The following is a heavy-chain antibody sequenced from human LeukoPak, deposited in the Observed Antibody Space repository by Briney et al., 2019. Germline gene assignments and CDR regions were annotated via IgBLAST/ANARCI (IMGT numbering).Heavy chain of an antibody. J-gene: IGHJ6*04. CDR3: ARESEGVDYDILTGPTGMDV. CDR1: GYTFTSYV. D-gene: IGHD3-9*01. CDR2: INAGNGNA. Sequence: AASVKVSCKASGYTFTSYVMHWVRQAPGQRLEWMGWINAGNGNAKYSQKFQGRVTITRDTSASTAYMELSSLRSEDTAVYYCARESEGVDYDILTGPTGMDVWGKGTTVTVSS. V-gene: IGHV1-3*01.